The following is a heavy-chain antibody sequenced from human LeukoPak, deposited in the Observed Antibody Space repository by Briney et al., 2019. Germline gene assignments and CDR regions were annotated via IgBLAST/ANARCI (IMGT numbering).Heavy chain of an antibody. V-gene: IGHV3-30-3*01. D-gene: IGHD6-19*01. CDR1: GFTFSSYA. CDR3: ARDQFYSSGWYYYYYYGMDV. J-gene: IGHJ6*02. Sequence: GGSLRLSCAASGFTFSSYAMHWVRQAPGKGLEWVAVISYDGSNKYYADSVKGRFTISRDNSKNTLYLQMNSLRDEDTAVYYCARDQFYSSGWYYYYYYGMDVWGQGTTVTISS. CDR2: ISYDGSNK.